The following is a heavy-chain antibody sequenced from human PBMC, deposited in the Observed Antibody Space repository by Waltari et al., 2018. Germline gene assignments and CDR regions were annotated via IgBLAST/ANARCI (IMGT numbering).Heavy chain of an antibody. CDR3: ARRQLWAGVFDI. CDR1: GGSINSNNYY. V-gene: IGHV4-39*01. Sequence: QLQLQESGPGLVKPSETLSLICTVSGGSINSNNYYWGLIRQPPGKGLEWIGSIHNRGRTDYNPSVKNRVTISVDTSKNQFSLWLSSVTAADTAIYYCARRQLWAGVFDIWGQGTLVTVSS. J-gene: IGHJ3*02. D-gene: IGHD1-1*01. CDR2: IHNRGRT.